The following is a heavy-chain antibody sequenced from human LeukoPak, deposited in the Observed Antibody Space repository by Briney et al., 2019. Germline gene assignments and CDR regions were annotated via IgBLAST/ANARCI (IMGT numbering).Heavy chain of an antibody. D-gene: IGHD1-26*01. CDR3: ARHLGFWEPELESLWYFDL. CDR2: IYYSGST. J-gene: IGHJ2*01. CDR1: GGSISSSSYY. Sequence: SETLSLTCTVSGGSISSSSYYWGWIRQPPGKGLEWIGSIYYSGSTYYNPSLKSRVTISVDTSKNQFSLKLSSVTAADTAVYYCARHLGFWEPELESLWYFDLWGRGTLVTVSS. V-gene: IGHV4-39*01.